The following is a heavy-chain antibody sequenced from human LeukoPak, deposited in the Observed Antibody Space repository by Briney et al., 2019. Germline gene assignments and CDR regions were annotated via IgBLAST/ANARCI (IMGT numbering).Heavy chain of an antibody. CDR3: ARLNYHGSGSYYFFDY. CDR2: IYYTGGT. V-gene: IGHV4-59*01. Sequence: AETLSLTCSVSGGSISTYYWTWIRQPPGKGLEWIGYIYYTGGTNYNPSLKSRVTILLDVPKNQFSLRLNSVTAADTAVYYCARLNYHGSGSYYFFDYWGQGTLVTVSS. J-gene: IGHJ4*02. CDR1: GGSISTYY. D-gene: IGHD3-10*01.